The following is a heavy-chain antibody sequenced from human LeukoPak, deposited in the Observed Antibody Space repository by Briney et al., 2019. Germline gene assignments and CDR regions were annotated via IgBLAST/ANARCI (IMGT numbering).Heavy chain of an antibody. CDR3: ARHGTLGQWLVRGDAFDI. V-gene: IGHV4-59*08. D-gene: IGHD6-19*01. J-gene: IGHJ3*02. CDR2: IYYSGST. Sequence: PSETLSLTCTVSGGSISSYYWSWIRQPPGKGLEWIGYIYYSGSTNYNPSLKSRVTISVDTSKNQFSLKLSSVTAADTAVYYCARHGTLGQWLVRGDAFDIWGQGTMVTVSS. CDR1: GGSISSYY.